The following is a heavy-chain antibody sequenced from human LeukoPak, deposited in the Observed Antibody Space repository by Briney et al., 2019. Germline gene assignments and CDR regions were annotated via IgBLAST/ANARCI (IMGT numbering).Heavy chain of an antibody. V-gene: IGHV3-66*01. CDR2: IYSGGST. J-gene: IGHJ4*02. CDR1: GFTVSSNY. Sequence: GGSLRLSCIASGFTVSSNYMTWVRQAPGKGLEWVSIIYSGGSTYYADSVKGRFTISRDNSKNTLYLQLNSLRAEDTAVYYCARGGAMIRGVFDYWGQGTLVTVSS. CDR3: ARGGAMIRGVFDY. D-gene: IGHD3-10*01.